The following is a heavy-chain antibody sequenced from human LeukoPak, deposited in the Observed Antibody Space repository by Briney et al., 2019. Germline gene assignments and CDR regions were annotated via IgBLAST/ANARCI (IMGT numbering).Heavy chain of an antibody. CDR3: ARGRYMDV. Sequence: ASVKVSCKTSGYIFIDYEISWVRQAPGQGLEWMGWMNPKSGDTGYEQKFQGRITITRDSSISTVYMELSSLRSEDTALYYCARGRYMDVWAKGLRSPSP. CDR1: GYIFIDYE. CDR2: MNPKSGDT. V-gene: IGHV1-8*02. J-gene: IGHJ6*03.